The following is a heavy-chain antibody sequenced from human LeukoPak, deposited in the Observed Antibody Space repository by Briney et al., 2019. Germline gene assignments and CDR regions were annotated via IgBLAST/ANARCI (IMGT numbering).Heavy chain of an antibody. J-gene: IGHJ4*02. V-gene: IGHV1-46*01. D-gene: IGHD3-10*01. Sequence: ASVKVSCKASGYTFTSYYMHWVRQAPGQGLEWMGIINPSGGSTSYAQKFQGWVTMTRDTSISTAYMELSRLRSDDTAVYYCARDQEGYGSGSYYFDYWGQGTLVTVSS. CDR3: ARDQEGYGSGSYYFDY. CDR1: GYTFTSYY. CDR2: INPSGGST.